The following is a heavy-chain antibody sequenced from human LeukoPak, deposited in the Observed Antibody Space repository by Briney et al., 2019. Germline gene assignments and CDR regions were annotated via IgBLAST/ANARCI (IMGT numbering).Heavy chain of an antibody. Sequence: SVKVSCKASGGTFSSYAISWVRQAPGQGLEWMGRIIPIFGTANYAQKFQGRVTITADKSTSTAYMELSSLRSEDTAVYYCARTSPIVGATGGAFDIWGQGTMVTVSS. J-gene: IGHJ3*02. D-gene: IGHD1-26*01. CDR1: GGTFSSYA. CDR3: ARTSPIVGATGGAFDI. V-gene: IGHV1-69*06. CDR2: IIPIFGTA.